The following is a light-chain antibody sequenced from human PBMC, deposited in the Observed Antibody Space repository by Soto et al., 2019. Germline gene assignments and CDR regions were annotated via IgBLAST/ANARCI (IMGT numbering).Light chain of an antibody. CDR2: DAS. CDR1: QRISTW. Sequence: DIQMTQSPSTLSASVGDRVTITCRASQRISTWLAWYQRKPGKAPKLLIYDASSLDTGVPSRTSGSGSGTEVPLPISSLLPDDFGVYYCQHDKSDPLFTFGPGTKVDI. J-gene: IGKJ3*01. CDR3: QHDKSDPLFT. V-gene: IGKV1-5*01.